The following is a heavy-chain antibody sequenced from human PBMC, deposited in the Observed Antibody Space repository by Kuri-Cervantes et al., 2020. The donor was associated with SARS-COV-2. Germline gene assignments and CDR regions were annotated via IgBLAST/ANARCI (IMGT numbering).Heavy chain of an antibody. CDR1: EFIFSSSW. D-gene: IGHD3-10*01. CDR2: IKQDGSEK. Sequence: GGSLRLSCAASEFIFSSSWMSWVRQAPGKGLEWVANIKQDGSEKYYLDSVKGRFTICRDNAKKSLYLQMNSLRVENTAVYYCARDRGRGSPRKYFDYWGQGTLVTVSS. CDR3: ARDRGRGSPRKYFDY. J-gene: IGHJ4*02. V-gene: IGHV3-7*05.